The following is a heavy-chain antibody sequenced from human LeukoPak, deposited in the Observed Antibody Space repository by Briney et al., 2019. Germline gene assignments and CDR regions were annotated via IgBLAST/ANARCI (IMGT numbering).Heavy chain of an antibody. CDR2: ITTSGSTI. Sequence: GGSLRLSCAASGFSFSDYYMNWIRQAPGKGLEWVSYITTSGSTIYYADSVKGRFTISRDNAKNSLYLQMNSLRAEDTAVYYCARGKDGYNYGLDYWGQGTLVTVSS. CDR1: GFSFSDYY. V-gene: IGHV3-11*01. CDR3: ARGKDGYNYGLDY. J-gene: IGHJ4*02. D-gene: IGHD5-24*01.